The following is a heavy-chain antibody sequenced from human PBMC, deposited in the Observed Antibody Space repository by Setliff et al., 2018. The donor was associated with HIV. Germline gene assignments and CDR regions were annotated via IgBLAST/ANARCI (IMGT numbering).Heavy chain of an antibody. Sequence: PSETLSLTCTVSGGSISTSRYYWGWIRQPPGKGLEWIGSINYRGNTYYNPSLTSRAAIFVDTSKNQISLKLSSGTAADTAVYYCASLNGSESPYIYYYYMDVWGKGTTVTVSS. CDR1: GGSISTSRYY. D-gene: IGHD3-10*01. CDR2: INYRGNT. V-gene: IGHV4-39*01. CDR3: ASLNGSESPYIYYYYMDV. J-gene: IGHJ6*03.